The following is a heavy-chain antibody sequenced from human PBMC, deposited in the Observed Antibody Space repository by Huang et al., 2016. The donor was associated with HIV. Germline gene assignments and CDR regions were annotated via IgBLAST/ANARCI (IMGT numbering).Heavy chain of an antibody. J-gene: IGHJ4*02. Sequence: QVQLVQSGAEVKKPGASIKISCKASGGFLSRYTLSWGRQAPGQGLEWVGGIRPLYGTTNYAQKFPGKVTVTADKSTSPAYLELSSLTSEDTAVYYCARDTVTSEGTLYFDVWGQGTLVTVSS. D-gene: IGHD3-9*01. V-gene: IGHV1-69*13. CDR3: ARDTVTSEGTLYFDV. CDR2: IRPLYGTT. CDR1: GGFLSRYT.